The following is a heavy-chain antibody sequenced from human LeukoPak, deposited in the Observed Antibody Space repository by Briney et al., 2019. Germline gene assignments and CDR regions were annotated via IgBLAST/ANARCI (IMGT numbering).Heavy chain of an antibody. Sequence: SETLSLTCTVSSYSISSGYYWGWIRQPPGKGLEWIGSIYHSGNTYYNPSLKSRLTISLDTSKNQFSLKLRSVTAADTAVYYCARVNSRLAYFDYWGQGTLVAVSS. D-gene: IGHD6-25*01. J-gene: IGHJ4*02. V-gene: IGHV4-38-2*02. CDR2: IYHSGNT. CDR1: SYSISSGYY. CDR3: ARVNSRLAYFDY.